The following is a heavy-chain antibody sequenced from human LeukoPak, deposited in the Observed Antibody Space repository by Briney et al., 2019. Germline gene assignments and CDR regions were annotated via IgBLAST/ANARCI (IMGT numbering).Heavy chain of an antibody. J-gene: IGHJ4*02. CDR1: VFTFSSYA. V-gene: IGHV3-23*01. CDR3: AKETVVVVSSSDY. Sequence: GGSLRLSCAASVFTFSSYAMSLVRQAPGKGLEWVSAISGSGGSTYYADSVKGRFTISRDNSKNTLYLQMNSLRAEDTAVYYCAKETVVVVSSSDYWGQGTLVTVSS. D-gene: IGHD3-22*01. CDR2: ISGSGGST.